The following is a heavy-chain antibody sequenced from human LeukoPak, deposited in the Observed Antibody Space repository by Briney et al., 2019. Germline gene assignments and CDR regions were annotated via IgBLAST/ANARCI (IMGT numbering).Heavy chain of an antibody. D-gene: IGHD3-16*01. CDR3: ARDSSPISGRASYYFDY. CDR2: ISYDGSNK. CDR1: GFTFSNYA. J-gene: IGHJ4*02. V-gene: IGHV3-30*01. Sequence: PGGSRILSCAASGFTFSNYAMHWVRQAPGKGREWVAVISYDGSNKYYADSVKGRFTISRDNSKNTLYLQMNSLRAEDTAVYYCARDSSPISGRASYYFDYWGRGTLVTVSS.